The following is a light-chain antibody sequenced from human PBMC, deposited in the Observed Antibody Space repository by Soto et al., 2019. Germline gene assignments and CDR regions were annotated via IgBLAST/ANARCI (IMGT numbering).Light chain of an antibody. CDR2: AAS. Sequence: DVQIAQSHSTLSASIGDRFTITCRASQSISSYLNWYQQKPGKAPKLLIYAASSFQSGVPSRFSGSGSGTDFTLTISSLQPEDFATYYCQQSYSTPPTFGGGTKVDIK. V-gene: IGKV1-39*01. CDR3: QQSYSTPPT. J-gene: IGKJ4*01. CDR1: QSISSY.